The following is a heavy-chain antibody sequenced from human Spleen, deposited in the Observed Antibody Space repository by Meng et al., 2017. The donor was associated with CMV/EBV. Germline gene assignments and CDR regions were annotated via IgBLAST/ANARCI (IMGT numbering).Heavy chain of an antibody. CDR1: GYTFTSYY. CDR2: INPSGGST. D-gene: IGHD3-10*01. V-gene: IGHV1-46*01. J-gene: IGHJ4*02. CDR3: AREHNWTDGEEYYFDF. Sequence: ASVKVSCKASGYTFTSYYMHWVRQAPGQGLEWMGIINPSGGSTSYAQKFQGRVTMTRDTSTSTVYMELSSLRSEDTAVYYCAREHNWTDGEEYYFDFWGQGTLVTVSS.